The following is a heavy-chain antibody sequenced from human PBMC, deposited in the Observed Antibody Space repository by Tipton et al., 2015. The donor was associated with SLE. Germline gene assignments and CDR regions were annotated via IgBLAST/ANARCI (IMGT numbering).Heavy chain of an antibody. V-gene: IGHV1-2*06. CDR3: ARVGSGWFHFDY. Sequence: QLVQSGAEVKKSGASVKVSCKASGYNFNAYYIHWVRQAPGHGLEWMGQMNPNSGGTHYAQSFQGRVTMTGDTSVSTAYMELSGLRSDDTAVYFYARVGSGWFHFDYWGQGALVTVSS. D-gene: IGHD6-19*01. J-gene: IGHJ4*02. CDR1: GYNFNAYY. CDR2: MNPNSGGT.